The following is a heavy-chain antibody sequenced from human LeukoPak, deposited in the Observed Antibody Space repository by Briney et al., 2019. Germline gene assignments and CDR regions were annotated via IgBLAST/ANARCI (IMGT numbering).Heavy chain of an antibody. V-gene: IGHV4-59*08. CDR3: ARLGSTVVWDYYYGMDV. CDR2: NYYSGST. CDR1: GGSISSYY. Sequence: PSETLSLTCTVSGGSISSYYWSWIRQPPGKGLEWIGYNYYSGSTNYNPSLKSRVTISVDTSKNQFSLKLSSVTAADTAVYYCARLGSTVVWDYYYGMDVWGQGTTVTVSS. D-gene: IGHD4-23*01. J-gene: IGHJ6*02.